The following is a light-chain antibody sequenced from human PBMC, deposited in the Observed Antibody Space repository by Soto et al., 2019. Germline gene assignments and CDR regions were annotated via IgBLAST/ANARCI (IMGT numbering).Light chain of an antibody. Sequence: QSALTQPASVSGSPGQSITISCTGTSSDVGGYNYVSWYQQHPGKAPKLMIYDVSNRPSGVSNRFSGSKSGNTASLTISGLQAEDEADYYCSSYTSSSTLKAVVFGGGTKLTVL. CDR1: SSDVGGYNY. J-gene: IGLJ2*01. V-gene: IGLV2-14*01. CDR3: SSYTSSSTLKAVV. CDR2: DVS.